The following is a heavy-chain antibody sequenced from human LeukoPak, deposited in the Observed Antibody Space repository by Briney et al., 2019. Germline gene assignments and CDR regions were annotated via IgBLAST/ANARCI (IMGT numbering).Heavy chain of an antibody. CDR3: ARAGAGIMTGYFSEP. D-gene: IGHD3-9*01. Sequence: GSLRLSCAASGFTFGAYGMHWVRQAPGKGLEWVAVVWYDGSNPYYGDSVKGRFTVSRDNSRETLYLEMKSLRVEDTAVYYCARAGAGIMTGYFSEPWGHGTLVLVSS. J-gene: IGHJ5*02. CDR2: VWYDGSNP. V-gene: IGHV3-33*01. CDR1: GFTFGAYG.